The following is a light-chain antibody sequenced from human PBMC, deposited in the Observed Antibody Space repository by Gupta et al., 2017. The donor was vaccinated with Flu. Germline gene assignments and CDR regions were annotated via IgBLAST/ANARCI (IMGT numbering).Light chain of an antibody. CDR3: SAWDSSLSAWV. J-gene: IGLJ2*01. Sequence: TAPLTCTGNSNNVGNQGAAWLQQHQGHPPKLLSYRNNNRPSGISERFSTSRSGNTASLTITGLQPEDEADYYCSAWDSSLSAWVFGGGTKLTVL. V-gene: IGLV10-54*04. CDR2: RNN. CDR1: SNNVGNQG.